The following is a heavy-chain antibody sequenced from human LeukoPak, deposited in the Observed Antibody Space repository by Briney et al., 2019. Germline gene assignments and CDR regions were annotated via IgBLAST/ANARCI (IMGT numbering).Heavy chain of an antibody. J-gene: IGHJ4*02. V-gene: IGHV3-30*19. CDR3: ARTLPIGYSSGWYAFDY. CDR2: IWYDGSNK. CDR1: GFTFSSYG. D-gene: IGHD6-19*01. Sequence: GGSLRLSCAASGFTFSSYGMHWVRQAPGKGLEWVAVIWYDGSNKYYADSVKGRFTISRDNSKNTLYLQVNSLRAEDTAVYYCARTLPIGYSSGWYAFDYWGQGTMVTVSS.